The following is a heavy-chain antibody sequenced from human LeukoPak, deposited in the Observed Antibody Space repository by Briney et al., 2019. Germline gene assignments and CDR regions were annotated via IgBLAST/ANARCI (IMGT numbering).Heavy chain of an antibody. Sequence: PGGSLRLSCAASGFTVSSNYMSWVRQAPGKGLEWVSVIYSGGSTYYADSVKGRFTISRDNSKNTLYLQMNSLRAEDTAVYYCARASPDYGDYRGDAFDIWGQGTMVTVSS. CDR3: ARASPDYGDYRGDAFDI. D-gene: IGHD4-17*01. CDR2: IYSGGST. CDR1: GFTVSSNY. V-gene: IGHV3-66*01. J-gene: IGHJ3*02.